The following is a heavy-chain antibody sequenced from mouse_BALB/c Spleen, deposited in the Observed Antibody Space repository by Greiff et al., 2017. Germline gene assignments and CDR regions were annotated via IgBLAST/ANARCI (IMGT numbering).Heavy chain of an antibody. CDR3: ARSYYGSRGYYAMDY. Sequence: QVQLKQPGAELVMPGASVKMSCKASGYTFTDYWMHWVKQRPGQGLEWIGAIDTSDSYTSYNQKFKGKATLTVDESSSTAYMQLSSLTSEDSAVYYCARSYYGSRGYYAMDYWGQGTSVTVSS. CDR2: IDTSDSYT. V-gene: IGHV1-69*01. J-gene: IGHJ4*01. CDR1: GYTFTDYW. D-gene: IGHD1-1*01.